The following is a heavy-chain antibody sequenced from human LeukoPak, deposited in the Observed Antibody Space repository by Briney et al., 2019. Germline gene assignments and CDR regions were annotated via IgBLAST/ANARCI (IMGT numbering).Heavy chain of an antibody. CDR2: MYPGGSA. CDR1: GFTLNTND. D-gene: IGHD3-10*01. CDR3: VRQGRGEDCR. V-gene: IGHV3-66*02. J-gene: IGHJ4*01. Sequence: GGSLRLSCAASGFTLNTNDMTWVRQAPGKGLEWVSLMYPGGSAYYTDSVKGRFTVSRDISKNMMFLQMNTLRPDDTALYYCVRQGRGEDCRWGQGTLVTVSS.